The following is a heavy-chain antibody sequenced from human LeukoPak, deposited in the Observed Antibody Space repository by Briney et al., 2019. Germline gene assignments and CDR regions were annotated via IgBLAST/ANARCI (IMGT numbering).Heavy chain of an antibody. CDR1: GGSISTSNY. Sequence: SETLSLTCTVSGGSISTSNYWGWIRQPPGRGLEWIGSIYYSGSTYYSPSLKSRVTISVDTSKNQFSLKLSSVTAADTAVYYCARYDSSGFDYWGQGTLVTVSS. CDR2: IYYSGST. CDR3: ARYDSSGFDY. D-gene: IGHD3-22*01. V-gene: IGHV4-39*07. J-gene: IGHJ4*02.